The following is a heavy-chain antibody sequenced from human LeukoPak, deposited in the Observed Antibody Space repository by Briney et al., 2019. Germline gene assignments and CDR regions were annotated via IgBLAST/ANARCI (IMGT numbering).Heavy chain of an antibody. CDR2: IIPIFGTA. CDR3: ASTPSSGWYEGWFDP. CDR1: GGTFSSYA. Sequence: SVKVSCKASGGTFSSYAISWVRQAPGQGLEWMGGIIPIFGTANYAQKFQGRVTVTADESTSTAYMELSSLRSEDTAVYYCASTPSSGWYEGWFDPWGQGTLVTVSS. V-gene: IGHV1-69*13. D-gene: IGHD6-19*01. J-gene: IGHJ5*02.